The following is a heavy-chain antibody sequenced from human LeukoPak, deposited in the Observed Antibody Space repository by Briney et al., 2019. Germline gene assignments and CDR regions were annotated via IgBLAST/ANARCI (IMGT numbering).Heavy chain of an antibody. J-gene: IGHJ5*02. CDR2: FDPEDGET. CDR3: ATEFGELSHNWFDP. Sequence: GASVKVSCKVSGYTLTELSMHWARQAPGKGLEWMGGFDPEDGETIYAQKFQGRVTMTEDTSTDTAYMELSSLRSEDTAVYYCATEFGELSHNWFDPWGQGTLVTVSS. V-gene: IGHV1-24*01. CDR1: GYTLTELS. D-gene: IGHD3-10*01.